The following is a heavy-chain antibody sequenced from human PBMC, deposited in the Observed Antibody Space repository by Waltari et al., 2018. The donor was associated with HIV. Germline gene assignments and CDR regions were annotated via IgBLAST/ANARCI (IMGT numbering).Heavy chain of an antibody. Sequence: QVQLVEFGGGVVQPGRSLRLSCAASGFTFSSYGLHRVRQAPGKGLEWVALIWYDGSNKYYADSMKGRFTISRDNSKNTLFLQMNSLRAEDTAMYYCAKDIQYGSGSQALYYYGMDVWGQGTTITVSS. CDR3: AKDIQYGSGSQALYYYGMDV. D-gene: IGHD3-10*01. CDR2: IWYDGSNK. V-gene: IGHV3-30*18. CDR1: GFTFSSYG. J-gene: IGHJ6*02.